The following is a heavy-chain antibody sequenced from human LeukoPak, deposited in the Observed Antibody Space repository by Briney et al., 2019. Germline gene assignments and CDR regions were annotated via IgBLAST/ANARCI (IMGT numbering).Heavy chain of an antibody. Sequence: GGSLRLSCVASGFTFKSYAMNWVRQAPGKGLEGVSGITNGGTAHYGDSVKGRFTISGDNSKSTLYLPLNTLSPEDTAVYYCAKGYFGSGSYYNPYFDYWGQGTLFTVSS. CDR3: AKGYFGSGSYYNPYFDY. J-gene: IGHJ4*02. D-gene: IGHD3-10*01. V-gene: IGHV3-23*02. CDR2: ITNGGTA. CDR1: GFTFKSYA.